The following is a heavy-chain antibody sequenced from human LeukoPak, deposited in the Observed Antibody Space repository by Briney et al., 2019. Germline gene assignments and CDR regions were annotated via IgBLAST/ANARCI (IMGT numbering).Heavy chain of an antibody. J-gene: IGHJ4*02. CDR3: ARARDSSGRGDY. CDR1: GYTFTSYG. D-gene: IGHD3-22*01. V-gene: IGHV1-18*01. Sequence: ASVSVSCKASGYTFTSYGISWVRQAPGQGLEWMGWISAYNGNTNYAQTLQGRVTMTTDTSTSTAYMELRSLRSDDTAVYYCARARDSSGRGDYWGQGTLVTVSS. CDR2: ISAYNGNT.